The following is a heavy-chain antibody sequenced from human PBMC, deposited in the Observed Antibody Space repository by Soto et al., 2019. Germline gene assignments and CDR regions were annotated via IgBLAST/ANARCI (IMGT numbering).Heavy chain of an antibody. D-gene: IGHD2-2*01. CDR1: GFTFSSYW. CDR3: ARAPSVVPAACDAFDI. J-gene: IGHJ3*02. V-gene: IGHV3-7*01. CDR2: IKQDGSEK. Sequence: PGGSLRLSCAASGFTFSSYWMSWVRQAPGKGLEWVANIKQDGSEKYYVDSVKGRFTISRDNAKNSLYLQMNSLRAEDTAVYYCARAPSVVPAACDAFDIWGQGTMVTVSS.